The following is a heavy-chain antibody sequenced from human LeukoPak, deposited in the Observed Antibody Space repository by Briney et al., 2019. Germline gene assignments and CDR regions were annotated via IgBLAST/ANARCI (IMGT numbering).Heavy chain of an antibody. V-gene: IGHV3-30*18. Sequence: GTSLRLSCAASGFTFSTYGTHWVRQAPGKGLEWVAVISYDGTNKYYADSVKGRFTISRDNSKNTLYLQMNSLRTDDTAVYFCAKDRRPSLLRDVYYFDYWGQGTLVTVSS. CDR1: GFTFSTYG. CDR2: ISYDGTNK. D-gene: IGHD2-15*01. J-gene: IGHJ4*02. CDR3: AKDRRPSLLRDVYYFDY.